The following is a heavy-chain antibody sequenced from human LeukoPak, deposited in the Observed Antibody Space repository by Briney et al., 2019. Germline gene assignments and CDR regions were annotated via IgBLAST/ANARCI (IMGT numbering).Heavy chain of an antibody. CDR1: GFTFSSYS. V-gene: IGHV3-48*01. J-gene: IGHJ5*02. D-gene: IGHD2-15*01. CDR3: AKDGGLWHLNNWFDP. CDR2: ISSSSSTI. Sequence: GGSLRLSCAASGFTFSSYSMNWVRQAPGKGLEWVSYISSSSSTIYYADSVKGRFTISRDNAKNSLYLQMNSLRAEDTALYYCAKDGGLWHLNNWFDPWGQGTLVTVSS.